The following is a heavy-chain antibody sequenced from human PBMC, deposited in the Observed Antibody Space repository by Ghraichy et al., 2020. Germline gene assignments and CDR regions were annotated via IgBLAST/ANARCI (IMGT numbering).Heavy chain of an antibody. V-gene: IGHV3-53*01. J-gene: IGHJ4*02. CDR2: IYSEDSGGTT. D-gene: IGHD3-10*01. CDR3: ARDTANDGLAYFDY. Sequence: GESLNISCAASGLTITSHHMNWVRQAPGKGLEWVSAIYSEDSGGTTYYADSVKGRFTISRDNAKNTLFLQMNSLRAEDTAVYFCARDTANDGLAYFDYWGQGSLVTVSS. CDR1: GLTITSHH.